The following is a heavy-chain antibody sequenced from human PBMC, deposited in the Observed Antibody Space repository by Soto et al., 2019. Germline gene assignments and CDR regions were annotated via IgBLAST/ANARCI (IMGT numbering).Heavy chain of an antibody. V-gene: IGHV3-23*01. D-gene: IGHD6-6*01. CDR2: ISGSDDST. CDR1: GFTFSSYA. J-gene: IGHJ4*02. Sequence: EVQLLESGGGLVQPGESLRLSCAASGFTFSSYAMSLVRQAPGKGLEWVSVISGSDDSTYYADSVKGRFTISRDNSKNTLYLQMNSLRAEDTAVYYCAKRSSSSTFDYWGQGTLVTVSS. CDR3: AKRSSSSTFDY.